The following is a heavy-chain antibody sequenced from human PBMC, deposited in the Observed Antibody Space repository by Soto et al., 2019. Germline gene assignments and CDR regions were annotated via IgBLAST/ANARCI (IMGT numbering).Heavy chain of an antibody. CDR3: ARHLPPNDY. J-gene: IGHJ4*02. CDR2: ISAYNGNT. Sequence: QVQLVQSGAEVKKPGASVKVSCKASGYTFTSYSISWVRQAPGQGLEWMGWISAYNGNTNYAQKLQGSLTMTTDTSTSIAYMALRSLRSDDTAVYYCARHLPPNDYWGQGTLVTVSS. V-gene: IGHV1-18*01. CDR1: GYTFTSYS.